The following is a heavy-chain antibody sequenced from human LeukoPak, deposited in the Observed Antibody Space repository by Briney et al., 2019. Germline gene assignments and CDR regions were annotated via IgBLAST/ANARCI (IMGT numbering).Heavy chain of an antibody. Sequence: GGSLRLSCVGSGFSFSDHYMDWVRQAPGKGLEWVGRDRKQGNTFITQYAASVKGRFTISRDDSKKSLYLQMNGLNTEDTAVYYCVRGRVVGLSGDFDYWGQGTMATVSS. D-gene: IGHD2-2*01. CDR1: GFSFSDHY. V-gene: IGHV3-72*01. CDR2: DRKQGNTFIT. J-gene: IGHJ4*02. CDR3: VRGRVVGLSGDFDY.